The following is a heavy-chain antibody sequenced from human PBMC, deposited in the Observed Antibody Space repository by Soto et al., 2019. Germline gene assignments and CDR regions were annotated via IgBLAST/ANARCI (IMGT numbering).Heavy chain of an antibody. CDR1: GFTVSSNY. J-gene: IGHJ4*02. CDR2: IYSGGTT. D-gene: IGHD3-10*01. V-gene: IGHV3-66*01. CDR3: ASGASVNYR. Sequence: EVQLVESGGGLVQPGGSLRLSCAASGFTVSSNYMTWVRQAPGKGLEWASKIYSGGTTSYADSVNGRFTISRDNSKNTQCLEMNSLRGDDTAVYYCASGASVNYRWGQGTLVTVSS.